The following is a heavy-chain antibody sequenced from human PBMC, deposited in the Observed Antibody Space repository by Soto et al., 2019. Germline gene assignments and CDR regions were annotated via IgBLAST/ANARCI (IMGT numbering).Heavy chain of an antibody. CDR1: GYTFASYG. Sequence: VASVKVSCKASGYTFASYGISWVRQAPGQGLEWMGWISAYNGNTNYAQKLQGRVTMTTDTSTSTAYMELRSLRSDDTAVYYCARDLVVPAAIMRFDPWGQGTLVTVSS. CDR3: ARDLVVPAAIMRFDP. J-gene: IGHJ5*02. D-gene: IGHD2-2*02. V-gene: IGHV1-18*01. CDR2: ISAYNGNT.